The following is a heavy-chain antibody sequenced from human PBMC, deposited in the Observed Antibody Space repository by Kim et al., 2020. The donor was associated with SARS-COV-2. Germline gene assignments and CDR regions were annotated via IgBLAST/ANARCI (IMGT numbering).Heavy chain of an antibody. J-gene: IGHJ4*02. V-gene: IGHV3-30-3*01. Sequence: GGSLRLSCAASGFTFSSYAMHWVRQAPGKGLEWVAVISYDGSNKYYADSVKGRFTISRDNSKNTLYLQMNSLRAEDTAVYYCARVVVRGVLAYWGQGTLVTVSS. CDR1: GFTFSSYA. CDR3: ARVVVRGVLAY. CDR2: ISYDGSNK. D-gene: IGHD3-10*01.